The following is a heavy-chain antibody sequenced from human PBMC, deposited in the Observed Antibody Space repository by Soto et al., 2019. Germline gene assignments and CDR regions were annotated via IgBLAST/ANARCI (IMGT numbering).Heavy chain of an antibody. CDR1: VGSITGYY. D-gene: IGHD1-26*01. J-gene: IGHJ4*02. Sequence: XETLSLPCTVSVGSITGYYWSWIRQSPGKGLEWIGCSYYTGATNYNLSLKSRVTISVGTSKNQVSLTLSSATAADTAVYYCARERTPRSGFGDWGQGTQVTVSS. V-gene: IGHV4-59*01. CDR2: SYYTGAT. CDR3: ARERTPRSGFGD.